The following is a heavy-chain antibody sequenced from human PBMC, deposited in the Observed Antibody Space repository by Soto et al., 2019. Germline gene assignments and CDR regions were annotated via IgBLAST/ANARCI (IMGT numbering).Heavy chain of an antibody. CDR1: GFTFSNYA. J-gene: IGHJ6*02. Sequence: EVQLWESGGGLVQPGGSLRLSCAASGFTFSNYAMSWVRQAPGKGLEWVSAISGSGGWTYYADSVKGRFTIPRDNSKNTLYLQMSSLRAEDTAVYYCARDRWEFQLFYYGLDVWGQGTTVTVSS. CDR2: ISGSGGWT. V-gene: IGHV3-23*01. D-gene: IGHD1-26*01. CDR3: ARDRWEFQLFYYGLDV.